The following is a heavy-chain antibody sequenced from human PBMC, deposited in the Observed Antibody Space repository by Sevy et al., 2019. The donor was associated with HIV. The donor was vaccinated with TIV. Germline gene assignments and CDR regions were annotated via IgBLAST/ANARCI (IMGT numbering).Heavy chain of an antibody. CDR3: TRDQGELLIDY. CDR1: GFTFSSYS. D-gene: IGHD1-26*01. Sequence: GGSLRLSCAASGFTFSSYSMNWVRQAPGKGLEWVSSISSTSSYIYYADSVKGRFTISRDNAKNSLYLQMSSLGAEDTAVYYCTRDQGELLIDYWGQGTLVTVSS. J-gene: IGHJ4*02. V-gene: IGHV3-21*01. CDR2: ISSTSSYI.